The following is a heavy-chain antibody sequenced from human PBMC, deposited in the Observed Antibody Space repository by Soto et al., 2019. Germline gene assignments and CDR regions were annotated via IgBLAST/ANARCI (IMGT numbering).Heavy chain of an antibody. D-gene: IGHD3-9*01. CDR3: ARGGRGYYDILTGYYRYYYYYMDV. J-gene: IGHJ6*03. CDR1: GFTFSSYW. Sequence: EVQLVESGGGLVQPGGSLRLSCAASGFTFSSYWMHWVRQAPGKGLVWVSRINSDGSSTSYADSVKGRFTISRDNAKNTLYLQMNSLRAEDTAVYYCARGGRGYYDILTGYYRYYYYYMDVWGKGTTVTVSS. V-gene: IGHV3-74*01. CDR2: INSDGSST.